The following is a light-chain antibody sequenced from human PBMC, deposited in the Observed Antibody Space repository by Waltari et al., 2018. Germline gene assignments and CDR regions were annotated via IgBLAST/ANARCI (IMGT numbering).Light chain of an antibody. J-gene: IGKJ1*01. V-gene: IGKV1-27*01. Sequence: MHMTQSPYPLPASVGYRVTITCRASQNIHKSLAWYQKKPGKLPDLLSYGGSSLQSGDPSRFCGSGVGTDCALTSSTLRPVAAAMYCGEQYDAAPGTFAQGTKVEI. CDR1: QNIHKS. CDR2: GGS. CDR3: EQYDAAPGT.